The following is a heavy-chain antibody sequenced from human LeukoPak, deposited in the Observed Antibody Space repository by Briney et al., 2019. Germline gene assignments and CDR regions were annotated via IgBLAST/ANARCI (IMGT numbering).Heavy chain of an antibody. J-gene: IGHJ5*02. V-gene: IGHV3-33*01. D-gene: IGHD5-12*01. CDR1: GFTFSSYG. CDR2: IWYDGSNK. CDR3: ARDSPSYGGYVDP. Sequence: GGSLRLSCAASGFTFSSYGMHWVRQAPGKGLEWVAVIWYDGSNKYYADSVKGRFTISRDNSKNTLYLQMNSLRAEDTAVYYCARDSPSYGGYVDPWGQGTLVTVSS.